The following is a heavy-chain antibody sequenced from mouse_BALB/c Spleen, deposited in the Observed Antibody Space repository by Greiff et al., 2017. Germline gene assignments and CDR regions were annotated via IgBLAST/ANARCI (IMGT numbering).Heavy chain of an antibody. J-gene: IGHJ2*01. V-gene: IGHV1-14*01. CDR1: GYTFTSYV. CDR3: AREVLRYYFDY. D-gene: IGHD1-1*01. Sequence: VQLKESGPELVKPGASVKMSCKASGYTFTSYVMHWVKQKPGQGLEWIGYINPYNDGTKYNEKFKGKATLTSDKSSSTAYMELSSLTSEDSAVYYCAREVLRYYFDYWGQGTTLTVSS. CDR2: INPYNDGT.